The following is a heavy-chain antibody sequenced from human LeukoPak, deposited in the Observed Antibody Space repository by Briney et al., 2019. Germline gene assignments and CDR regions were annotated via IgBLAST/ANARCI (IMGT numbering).Heavy chain of an antibody. Sequence: SETLSLTCAVYGGSFSGYCWSWIRQPPGKGLEWIGEINHSGSTNYNPSLRSRVTISVDTSKNQFSLKLSSVTAADTAVYYCARRQNSVTIFGMIRVGYYYMDVWGKGTTVTVSS. CDR1: GGSFSGYC. CDR2: INHSGST. CDR3: ARRQNSVTIFGMIRVGYYYMDV. D-gene: IGHD3-3*01. V-gene: IGHV4-34*01. J-gene: IGHJ6*03.